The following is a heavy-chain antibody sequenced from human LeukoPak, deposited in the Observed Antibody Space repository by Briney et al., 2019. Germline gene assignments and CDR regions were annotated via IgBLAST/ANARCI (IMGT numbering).Heavy chain of an antibody. D-gene: IGHD3-22*01. CDR3: ARAAYDSSGYLTL. CDR2: IWYDGTNK. Sequence: PGGSPRLSCAASGFTFSSYGMHWVRQAPGKGLEWVAVIWYDGTNKYYADSVKGRFTISRDNSKNTLFLQMNSLRAEDTAVYYCARAAYDSSGYLTLWGQGTLVTASS. J-gene: IGHJ4*02. V-gene: IGHV3-33*01. CDR1: GFTFSSYG.